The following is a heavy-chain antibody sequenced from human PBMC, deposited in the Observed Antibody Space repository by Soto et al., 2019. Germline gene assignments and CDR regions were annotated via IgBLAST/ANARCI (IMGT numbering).Heavy chain of an antibody. J-gene: IGHJ3*02. Sequence: GGSLRLSCAASGFTFSSYGMHWVRQAPGKGLEWVAVISYDGSNKYYADSVKGRFTISRDNSKNTLYLQMNSLRAEDTAVYYCAKDSEDYSNYGSDAFDIWGQGTMVTVSS. CDR1: GFTFSSYG. CDR2: ISYDGSNK. CDR3: AKDSEDYSNYGSDAFDI. D-gene: IGHD4-4*01. V-gene: IGHV3-30*18.